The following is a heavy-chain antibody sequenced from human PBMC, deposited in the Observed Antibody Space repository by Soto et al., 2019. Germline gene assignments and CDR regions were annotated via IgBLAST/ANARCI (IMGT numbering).Heavy chain of an antibody. CDR3: ARVSDGYAGNGSFDY. CDR1: GGSLSGFS. D-gene: IGHD1-1*01. Sequence: PSETLSLTCSVSGGSLSGFSWIWIRQPPGKGLEWVGYIYHTGRSNYNPSLKSRLTISLDMSRNQFSLQLTSVTAADTALYYCARVSDGYAGNGSFDYWGLGTLVTVSS. V-gene: IGHV4-59*01. J-gene: IGHJ4*02. CDR2: IYHTGRS.